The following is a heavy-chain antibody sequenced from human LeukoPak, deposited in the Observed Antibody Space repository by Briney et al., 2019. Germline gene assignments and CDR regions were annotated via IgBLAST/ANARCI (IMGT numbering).Heavy chain of an antibody. CDR3: ARVYYGSGSPQFDP. CDR2: IYTSGST. CDR1: GGSISSYY. J-gene: IGHJ5*02. D-gene: IGHD3-10*01. V-gene: IGHV4-4*07. Sequence: SETLSLTCTVSGGSISSYYWSWIRQPAGKGLEWIGRIYTSGSTNYNPSLKSRVTMSVDTSKNQFSLKLSSVTAADTAVYYCARVYYGSGSPQFDPWGQGTLVTVSS.